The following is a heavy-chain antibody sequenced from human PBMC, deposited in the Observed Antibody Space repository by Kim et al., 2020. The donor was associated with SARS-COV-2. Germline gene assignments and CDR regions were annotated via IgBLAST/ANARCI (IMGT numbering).Heavy chain of an antibody. Sequence: GGSLRLSCAASGFTFSSYSMNWVRQAPGKGLEWVSSISSSSSYIYYADSVKGRFTISRDNAKNSLYLQMNSLRAEDTAVYYCAREAYDSSGYYWDGHVTRGPHFDYWGQGTLVTVSS. CDR3: AREAYDSSGYYWDGHVTRGPHFDY. J-gene: IGHJ4*02. CDR1: GFTFSSYS. V-gene: IGHV3-21*01. CDR2: ISSSSSYI. D-gene: IGHD3-22*01.